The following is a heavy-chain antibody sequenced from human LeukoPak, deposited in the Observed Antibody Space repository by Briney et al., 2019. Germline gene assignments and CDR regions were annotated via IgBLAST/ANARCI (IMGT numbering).Heavy chain of an antibody. CDR3: AKGSQYQLLSDFDY. Sequence: GGSLRLSCAASGFTFDGYAMHWVRQAPGKGLEWVSGICWDSGSIGYADSVKGRFTISRDNAKNSLYLQMNSLRAEDTALYYCAKGSQYQLLSDFDYWGQGTLVTVSS. CDR1: GFTFDGYA. D-gene: IGHD2-2*01. J-gene: IGHJ4*02. V-gene: IGHV3-9*01. CDR2: ICWDSGSI.